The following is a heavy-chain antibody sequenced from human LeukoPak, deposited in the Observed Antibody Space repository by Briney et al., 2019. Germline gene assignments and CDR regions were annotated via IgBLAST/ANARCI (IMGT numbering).Heavy chain of an antibody. CDR1: GGSISSSSYY. CDR2: IYYSGST. D-gene: IGHD3-10*01. CDR3: ARGRGPNDY. Sequence: SETLSLTCTVSGGSISSSSYYWGWLRQPPGKGLEWIGSIYYSGSTYYSPSLKSRVTISVDTSKNQFSLKLTSVTAADTAVYSCARGRGPNDYWGQGTLVTVSS. J-gene: IGHJ4*02. V-gene: IGHV4-39*07.